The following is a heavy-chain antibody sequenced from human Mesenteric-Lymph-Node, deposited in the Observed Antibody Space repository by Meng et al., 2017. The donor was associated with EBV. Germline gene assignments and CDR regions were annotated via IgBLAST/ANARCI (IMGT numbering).Heavy chain of an antibody. CDR1: GGSISSGGYY. CDR3: ARVEQWLLYFDY. J-gene: IGHJ4*02. CDR2: IYYSGST. D-gene: IGHD6-19*01. V-gene: IGHV4-30-4*01. Sequence: GQLQESGPGLVKASETLSLTCAVSGGSISSGGYYWSWIRQPPGKGLEWIGYIYYSGSTYYNPSLKSRVTISVDTSKNQFSLKLSSVTAADTAVYYCARVEQWLLYFDYWGQGTLVTVSS.